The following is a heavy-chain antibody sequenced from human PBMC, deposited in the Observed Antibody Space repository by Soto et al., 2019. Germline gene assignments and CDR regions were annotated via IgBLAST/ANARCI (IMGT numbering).Heavy chain of an antibody. V-gene: IGHV4-30-4*01. J-gene: IGHJ5*02. D-gene: IGHD1-26*01. CDR1: GGSISSAEYY. Sequence: TSETLSLTCTVSGGSISSAEYYWSWIRQAPGEGLEWIGNIYYSGTTYNNPSLKSRVTISVDTSNNQFSLKLSSVTAADTAVYYCARGELRFWFDPWGQGTLVTVSS. CDR2: IYYSGTT. CDR3: ARGELRFWFDP.